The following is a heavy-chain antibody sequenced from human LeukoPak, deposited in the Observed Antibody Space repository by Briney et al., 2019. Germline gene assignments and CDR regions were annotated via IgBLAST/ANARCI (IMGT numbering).Heavy chain of an antibody. J-gene: IGHJ4*02. Sequence: PGESLKISCKGSGYSFSNYWIGWVRQMPGKGLEWMGIIYPGDSNTRYSPSFQGQVTISADKSISTAYLQWTSLKASDTAIYYCARQPLVRDCGGDCELDYWGQGTRVSVSS. D-gene: IGHD2-21*02. CDR3: ARQPLVRDCGGDCELDY. CDR2: IYPGDSNT. CDR1: GYSFSNYW. V-gene: IGHV5-51*01.